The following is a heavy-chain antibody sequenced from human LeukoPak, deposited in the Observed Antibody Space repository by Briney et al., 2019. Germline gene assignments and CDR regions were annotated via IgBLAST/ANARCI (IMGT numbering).Heavy chain of an antibody. CDR3: ARRTLVITGTTKWPWFDP. Sequence: PSETLSLTCTGSGGSISSYYWSWIRQPPGKGLEWIEYIYYSGSTNYNPSLKSRVTISVDTSKNQFSLKLSSVTAADTAVYYCARRTLVITGTTKWPWFDPWGQGTLVTVSS. V-gene: IGHV4-59*08. CDR1: GGSISSYY. D-gene: IGHD1-20*01. J-gene: IGHJ5*02. CDR2: IYYSGST.